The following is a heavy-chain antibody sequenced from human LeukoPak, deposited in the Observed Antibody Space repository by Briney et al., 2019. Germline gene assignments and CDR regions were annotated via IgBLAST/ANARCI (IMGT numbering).Heavy chain of an antibody. Sequence: PGGSLGLSCAASGFTFDDYAMHWVRQAPGKGLEWVSGISWNSGSIGYADSVKGRFTISRDNAKNSLYLQMNSLRAEDTALYYCAKDGGSGSYPWYFDLWGRGTLVTVSS. CDR1: GFTFDDYA. CDR3: AKDGGSGSYPWYFDL. J-gene: IGHJ2*01. D-gene: IGHD3-10*01. V-gene: IGHV3-9*01. CDR2: ISWNSGSI.